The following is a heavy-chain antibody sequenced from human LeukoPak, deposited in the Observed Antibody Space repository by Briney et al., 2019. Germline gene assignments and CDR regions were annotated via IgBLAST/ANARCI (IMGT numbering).Heavy chain of an antibody. D-gene: IGHD1-26*01. CDR1: GFTFSSYA. V-gene: IGHV3-23*01. CDR2: ISGSGGST. Sequence: GGSLRLSCAASGFTFSSYAMSWVRQAPGEGLEWVSAISGSGGSTYYADSVKGRFTISRDNSKNTLYLQMNSLRAEDTAVYYCAKDPSGSYDFDYWGQGTLVTVSS. J-gene: IGHJ4*02. CDR3: AKDPSGSYDFDY.